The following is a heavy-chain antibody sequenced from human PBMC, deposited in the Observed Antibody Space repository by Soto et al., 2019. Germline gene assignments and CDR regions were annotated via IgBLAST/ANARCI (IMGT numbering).Heavy chain of an antibody. V-gene: IGHV4-34*01. D-gene: IGHD6-6*01. J-gene: IGHJ6*02. Sequence: SETLSLTCAVYGGSFSGYYWSWIRQPPGKGLEWIGEINHSGSTNYNPSLKSRVTISVDTSKNQFSLKLSSVTAADTAVYYCARGSSMQLVRDYYYGMDVWGQGTTVTVSS. CDR2: INHSGST. CDR3: ARGSSMQLVRDYYYGMDV. CDR1: GGSFSGYY.